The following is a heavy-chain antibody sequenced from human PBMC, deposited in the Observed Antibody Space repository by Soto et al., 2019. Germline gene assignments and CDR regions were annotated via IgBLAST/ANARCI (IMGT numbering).Heavy chain of an antibody. CDR3: ARDYYDGSASYGIEF. CDR1: GYTFTGYY. Sequence: QVHLVQSGAEVKKPGASVKVACKASGYTFTGYYIHWVRQAPGQGLEWMGWINPKSGGANIAQKFQGWVTMTSDTSISTTYMELSNVRSNDTAVYYCARDYYDGSASYGIEFWGQGTMVTVAS. CDR2: INPKSGGA. V-gene: IGHV1-2*04. D-gene: IGHD3-16*01. J-gene: IGHJ3*01.